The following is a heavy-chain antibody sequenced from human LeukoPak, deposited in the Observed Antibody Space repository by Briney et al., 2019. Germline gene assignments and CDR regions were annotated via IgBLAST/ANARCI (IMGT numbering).Heavy chain of an antibody. CDR2: INPNSGGT. Sequence: GASVKVSCKASGYTFTGYYMHWVRNAPGQGHEWMGWINPNSGGTNYAKKFQGRGTMTTDASISTAHMGLGRLRSDDTAVYYCAREAVGATGDVDYWGQGTLVTVSS. J-gene: IGHJ4*02. CDR1: GYTFTGYY. D-gene: IGHD1-26*01. CDR3: AREAVGATGDVDY. V-gene: IGHV1-2*02.